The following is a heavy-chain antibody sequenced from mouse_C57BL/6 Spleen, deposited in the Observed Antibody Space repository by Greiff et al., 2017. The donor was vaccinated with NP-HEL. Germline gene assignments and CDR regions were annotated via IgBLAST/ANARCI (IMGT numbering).Heavy chain of an antibody. CDR2: ISSGSSTI. Sequence: DVHLVESGGGLVKPGGSLKLSCAASGFTFSDYGMHWVRQAPEKGLEWVAYISSGSSTIYYADTVKGRFTISRDNAKNTLFLQMTSLRSEDTAMYYCARADGYYDWFAYWGQGTLVTVSA. CDR1: GFTFSDYG. CDR3: ARADGYYDWFAY. J-gene: IGHJ3*01. D-gene: IGHD2-3*01. V-gene: IGHV5-17*01.